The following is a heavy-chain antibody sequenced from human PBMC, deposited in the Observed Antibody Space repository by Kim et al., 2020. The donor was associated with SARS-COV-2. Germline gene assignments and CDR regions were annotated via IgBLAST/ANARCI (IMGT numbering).Heavy chain of an antibody. V-gene: IGHV6-1*01. Sequence: EYAVSVKSRITIDPDTSKNQFSLHWNSVTPEDTAVYYCARAVAGRNWFDPWGQGTLVTVSS. D-gene: IGHD6-19*01. CDR3: ARAVAGRNWFDP. J-gene: IGHJ5*02.